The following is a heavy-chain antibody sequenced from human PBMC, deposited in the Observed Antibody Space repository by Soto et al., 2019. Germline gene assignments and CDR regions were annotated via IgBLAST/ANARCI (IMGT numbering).Heavy chain of an antibody. V-gene: IGHV2-5*02. D-gene: IGHD4-17*01. CDR3: VYRDFGDDFFQF. J-gene: IGHJ4*02. CDR1: GFSLTTQGVH. CDR2: IYWDDNE. Sequence: QITLKESGPTLVQTTQTLTLTCTFSGFSLTTQGVHVGWICQPPRKALEWLALIYWDDNEVDSPSLKNSLTITKDTSKSQVVLTLATVDPVDTATYYCVYRDFGDDFFQFWVQGILVNVSS.